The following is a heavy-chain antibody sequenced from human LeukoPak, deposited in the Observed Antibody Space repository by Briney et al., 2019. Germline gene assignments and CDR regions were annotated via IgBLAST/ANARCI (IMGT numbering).Heavy chain of an antibody. CDR1: GGTFSSYA. Sequence: SVKVSCKASGGTFSSYAISWVRQAPGQGLEWMGGIIPNFGTANYAQKFQGRVTITADESTSTAYMELSSLRSEDTAVYYCARDRVPGYYDSSGYFFFDYWGQGTLVTVSS. J-gene: IGHJ4*02. CDR3: ARDRVPGYYDSSGYFFFDY. V-gene: IGHV1-69*13. CDR2: IIPNFGTA. D-gene: IGHD3-22*01.